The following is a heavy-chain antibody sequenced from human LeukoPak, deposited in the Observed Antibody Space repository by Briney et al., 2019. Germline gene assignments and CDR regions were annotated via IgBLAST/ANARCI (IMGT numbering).Heavy chain of an antibody. Sequence: ASVKVSCKASGYTFTGYYMHWVRQAPGQGLEWMGWINPNSGGTNYAQKFQGRVTMTRDTSISTAYMELSRLRSDDTAVYYCARRIELTPTDWFDPWGQGTLVTVSS. CDR3: ARRIELTPTDWFDP. CDR2: INPNSGGT. CDR1: GYTFTGYY. D-gene: IGHD2/OR15-2a*01. J-gene: IGHJ5*02. V-gene: IGHV1-2*02.